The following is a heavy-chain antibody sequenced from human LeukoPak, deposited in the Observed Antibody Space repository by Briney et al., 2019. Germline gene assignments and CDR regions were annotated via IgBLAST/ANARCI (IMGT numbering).Heavy chain of an antibody. V-gene: IGHV3-33*06. D-gene: IGHD1-26*01. J-gene: IGHJ3*02. CDR3: AKLQFSGSYFAAFDI. CDR2: IWYDGSNK. Sequence: GGSLRLSCAASGFTFSSYGMHWVRQAPGKGLEWVAVIWYDGSNKYYADSVKGRFTISRDNSKNTLYLQMNSLRAEDTAVYYCAKLQFSGSYFAAFDIRGQGTMVTVSS. CDR1: GFTFSSYG.